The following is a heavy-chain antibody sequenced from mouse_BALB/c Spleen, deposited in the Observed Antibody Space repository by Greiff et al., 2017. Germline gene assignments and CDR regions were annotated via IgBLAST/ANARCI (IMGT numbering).Heavy chain of an antibody. CDR3: ARDRGYFYAMDY. CDR1: GFTFSDYY. Sequence: EVQVVESGGGLVKPGGSLKLSCAASGFTFSDYYMYWVRQTPEKRLEWVATISDGGSYTYYPDSVKGRFTISRDNAKNNLYLQMSSLKSEDTAMYYCARDRGYFYAMDYWGQGTSVTVSS. J-gene: IGHJ4*01. D-gene: IGHD2-3*01. V-gene: IGHV5-4*02. CDR2: ISDGGSYT.